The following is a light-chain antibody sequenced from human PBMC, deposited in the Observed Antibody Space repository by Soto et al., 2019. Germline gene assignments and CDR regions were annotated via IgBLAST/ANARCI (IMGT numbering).Light chain of an antibody. CDR1: SSDVGSYKL. CDR3: CSYATTSAASSPVV. V-gene: IGLV2-23*02. CDR2: EVT. J-gene: IGLJ2*01. Sequence: QSVLTQPASVSGSPGQSITISCTGTSSDVGSYKLVSWYQRHPGKAPKLMIYEVTKRPSGVSNRFSGSKSGNTASLTISGLQAEDEADYYCCSYATTSAASSPVVFGGGTKLTVL.